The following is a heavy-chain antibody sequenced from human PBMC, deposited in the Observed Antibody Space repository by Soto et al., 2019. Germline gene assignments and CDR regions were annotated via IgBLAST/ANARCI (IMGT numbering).Heavy chain of an antibody. Sequence: PGGSLRLSCAASGFTFSSYAMSWVRQAPGKGLEWVSAISGSGGSTYYADSVKGRFTISRDNSKNTLYLQMNSLRAEDTAVYYCAKVVPRKYSGSPYFDYWGQGTLVTVSS. CDR3: AKVVPRKYSGSPYFDY. V-gene: IGHV3-23*01. J-gene: IGHJ4*02. CDR2: ISGSGGST. CDR1: GFTFSSYA. D-gene: IGHD1-26*01.